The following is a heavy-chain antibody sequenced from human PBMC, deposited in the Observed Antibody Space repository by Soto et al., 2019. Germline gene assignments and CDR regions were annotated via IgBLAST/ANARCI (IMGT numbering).Heavy chain of an antibody. CDR3: ARGRIAAAGMVNWFDP. D-gene: IGHD6-13*01. CDR2: ISAGNGNT. J-gene: IGHJ5*02. CDR1: GYTFTSYA. V-gene: IGHV1-3*01. Sequence: ASVKVSCKASGYTFTSYAMHWVRQAPGQRLEWMGWISAGNGNTKYSQKFQGRVTITRDTSASTAYMELSSLRSEDTAVYYCARGRIAAAGMVNWFDPWGQGTLVTVSS.